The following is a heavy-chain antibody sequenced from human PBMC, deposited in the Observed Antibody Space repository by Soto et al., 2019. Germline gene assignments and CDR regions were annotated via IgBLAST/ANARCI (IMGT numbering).Heavy chain of an antibody. J-gene: IGHJ4*01. CDR3: AICMITIVHRDIMNL. CDR2: IIPIFGTA. CDR1: VGTFRSHA. Sequence: SVKVSCKASVGTFRSHAISWVRQAPGKGLEWIGGIIPIFGTANYPQKIQGRVTTTADESTSTAYMELSSLTSENTAVYYCAICMITIVHRDIMNLWGQGTPVTVSS. V-gene: IGHV1-69*13. D-gene: IGHD3-10*01.